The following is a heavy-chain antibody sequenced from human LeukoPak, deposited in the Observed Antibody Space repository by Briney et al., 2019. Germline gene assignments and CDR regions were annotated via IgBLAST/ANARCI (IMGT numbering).Heavy chain of an antibody. Sequence: ASVKVSCKASGYTFTSYGISWVRQAPGQGLEWMGWISAYNGNTNYAQKLQGRVTMTTDTSTSTAYMELSSLRSEDTAVYYCARSYYDTSGLRLDYWGQGTLVTVSS. J-gene: IGHJ4*02. CDR1: GYTFTSYG. CDR2: ISAYNGNT. V-gene: IGHV1-18*01. CDR3: ARSYYDTSGLRLDY. D-gene: IGHD3-22*01.